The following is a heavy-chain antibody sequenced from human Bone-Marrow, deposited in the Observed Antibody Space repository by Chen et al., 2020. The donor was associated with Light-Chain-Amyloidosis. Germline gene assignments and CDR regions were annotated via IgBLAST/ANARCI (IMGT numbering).Heavy chain of an antibody. V-gene: IGHV5-51*01. CDR3: ARRGDGYNFDY. CDR2: IFPDDSDA. D-gene: IGHD5-12*01. Sequence: EVQLVQSGPEVKKPGESLKISCKGSGYTFPNYWIGWGRQMPGQGLAWMGVIFPDDSDARDSPCFEGQFTSSADKSITTASLQWRSLKASDTAMYYCARRGDGYNFDYWGQGTLVTVSS. J-gene: IGHJ4*02. CDR1: GYTFPNYW.